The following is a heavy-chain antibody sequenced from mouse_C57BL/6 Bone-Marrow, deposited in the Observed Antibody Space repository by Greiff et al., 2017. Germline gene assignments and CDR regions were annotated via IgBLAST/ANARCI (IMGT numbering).Heavy chain of an antibody. CDR1: GFSLSTFGMG. CDR3: ARGTYYYDSSRFDY. D-gene: IGHD1-1*01. CDR2: IWWDDDK. V-gene: IGHV8-8*01. Sequence: QVTLKESGPGILQPSQTLSLTCSFSGFSLSTFGMGVGWIRQPSGKGLEWLAHIWWDDDKYYKPALKSRLTISKDTSKNQLFLKIANVDTADTATYYCARGTYYYDSSRFDYWGQGTTLTVSS. J-gene: IGHJ2*01.